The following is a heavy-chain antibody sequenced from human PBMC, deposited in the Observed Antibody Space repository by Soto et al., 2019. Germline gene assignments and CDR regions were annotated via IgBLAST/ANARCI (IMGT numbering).Heavy chain of an antibody. Sequence: SETLSLTCSVLGGSLSSYYWSWIRQPPGKGLEWIGYVYYSGRTNYSPSLKSRVTISVDTSKNQFSLKLDSVTPADTAVYYCARVEGDGYNYNNRFDPWGRGTLVTVSS. CDR2: VYYSGRT. D-gene: IGHD5-12*01. CDR3: ARVEGDGYNYNNRFDP. V-gene: IGHV4-59*01. J-gene: IGHJ5*02. CDR1: GGSLSSYY.